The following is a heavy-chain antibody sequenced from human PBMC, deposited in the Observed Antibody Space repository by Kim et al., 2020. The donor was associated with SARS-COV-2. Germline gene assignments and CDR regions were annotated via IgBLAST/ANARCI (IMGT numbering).Heavy chain of an antibody. CDR2: IYYSGST. D-gene: IGHD1-26*01. CDR1: GGSISSSSYY. Sequence: SETLSLTCTVSGGSISSSSYYWGWIRQPPGKGLEWIGSIYYSGSTYYNPSLKSRVTISVDTSKNQFSLKLSSVTAADTAVYYCARREWELRHAFDIWGQGTMVTVSS. CDR3: ARREWELRHAFDI. V-gene: IGHV4-39*01. J-gene: IGHJ3*02.